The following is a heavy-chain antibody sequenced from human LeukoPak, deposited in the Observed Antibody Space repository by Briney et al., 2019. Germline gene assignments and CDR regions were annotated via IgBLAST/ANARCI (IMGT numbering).Heavy chain of an antibody. J-gene: IGHJ4*02. CDR1: GFTFSSYW. CDR2: IKQDGSEK. D-gene: IGHD2-21*02. Sequence: GGSLRLSCAASGFTFSSYWMSWVRQAPGKGLEWVANIKQDGSEKYYVDSVKGRFTISRDNAKNSLYLQMNSLRAEDTAVYYCARANCGGDCYYYFDYWGQGTLVTVSS. CDR3: ARANCGGDCYYYFDY. V-gene: IGHV3-7*03.